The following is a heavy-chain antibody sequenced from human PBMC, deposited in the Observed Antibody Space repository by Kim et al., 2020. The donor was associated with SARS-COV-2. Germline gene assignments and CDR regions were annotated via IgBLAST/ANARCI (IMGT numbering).Heavy chain of an antibody. CDR3: ARDLGYCNSTSCSHDAFDI. Sequence: SETLSLTCTVSGGSISSGTYYWTWIRQHPGKGLEWIGYRYYSGSAYYNPSLESRATISIDTSKNQFSLKLISVTAADTAVYYCARDLGYCNSTSCSHDAFDIWGQGTMVTVSS. J-gene: IGHJ3*02. CDR1: GGSISSGTYY. D-gene: IGHD2-2*01. V-gene: IGHV4-31*03. CDR2: RYYSGSA.